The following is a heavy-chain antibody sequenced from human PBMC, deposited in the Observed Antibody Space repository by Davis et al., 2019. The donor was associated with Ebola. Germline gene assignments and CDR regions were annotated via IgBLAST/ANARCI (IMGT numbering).Heavy chain of an antibody. V-gene: IGHV1-69*06. D-gene: IGHD1-1*01. CDR3: ARDDWNQNWFDP. Sequence: SVKVSCKASGGTFSSYAISWVRQASGQGLEWMGGIIPIFGTANYAQKFQGRVTITADKSTSTAYMELSSLRSEDTAVYYCARDDWNQNWFDPWGQGTLVTVSS. CDR1: GGTFSSYA. J-gene: IGHJ5*02. CDR2: IIPIFGTA.